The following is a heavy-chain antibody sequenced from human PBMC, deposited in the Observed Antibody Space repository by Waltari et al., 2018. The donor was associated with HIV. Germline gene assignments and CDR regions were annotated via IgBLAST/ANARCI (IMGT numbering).Heavy chain of an antibody. J-gene: IGHJ4*02. Sequence: QVQLQESGPGLVKPSETLSLTCTVSGGSISSYYWSWLRQPPGKGLEWIGYIYYSGSTNYNPSLKSRVTISVDTSKNQFSLKLSSVTAADTAVYYCASIRTGRQWLVDYWGQGTLVTVSS. CDR3: ASIRTGRQWLVDY. CDR1: GGSISSYY. V-gene: IGHV4-59*01. D-gene: IGHD6-19*01. CDR2: IYYSGST.